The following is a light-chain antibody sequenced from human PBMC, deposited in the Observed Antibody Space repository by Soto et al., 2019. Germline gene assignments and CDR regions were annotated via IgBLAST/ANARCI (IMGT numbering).Light chain of an antibody. CDR2: EGN. Sequence: QSVLTQPASVSGSPGQSITISCTGTSSDVGSYNLVSWYQHHPGKAPKLMIYEGNNRPSGVSNRFSASKSGNTASLTISGLQAEDEADYYCCSYAGPRTYVFGTGTKVTVL. J-gene: IGLJ1*01. V-gene: IGLV2-23*01. CDR3: CSYAGPRTYV. CDR1: SSDVGSYNL.